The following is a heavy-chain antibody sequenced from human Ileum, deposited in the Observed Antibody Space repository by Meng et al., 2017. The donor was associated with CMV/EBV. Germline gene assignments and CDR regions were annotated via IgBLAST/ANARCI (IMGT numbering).Heavy chain of an antibody. J-gene: IGHJ4*02. Sequence: SCKSSGYSITSNSIIWVRQAPGQGPEWMGWIDTNTGNPTYAQGFTGRFVFSLDTSVNPAYLQISSLKAEDTAVYYCARDGLSGRYFDYWGQGTLVTVSS. D-gene: IGHD1-26*01. CDR2: IDTNTGNP. CDR3: ARDGLSGRYFDY. CDR1: GYSITSNS. V-gene: IGHV7-4-1*02.